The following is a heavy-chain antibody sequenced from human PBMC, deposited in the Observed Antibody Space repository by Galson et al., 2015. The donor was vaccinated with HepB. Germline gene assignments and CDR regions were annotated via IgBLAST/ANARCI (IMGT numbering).Heavy chain of an antibody. CDR1: GYTFTSYG. J-gene: IGHJ5*02. D-gene: IGHD3-16*01. CDR2: ISAYNGNT. V-gene: IGHV1-18*04. Sequence: SVKVSCKASGYTFTSYGISWVRQAPGQGLEWMGWISAYNGNTNYAQKLQGRVTMTTDTSTSTAYMELRSLRSDDTAVYYCAREGGSKGYYDYVWGSFVDWFDPRGQGTLVTVSS. CDR3: AREGGSKGYYDYVWGSFVDWFDP.